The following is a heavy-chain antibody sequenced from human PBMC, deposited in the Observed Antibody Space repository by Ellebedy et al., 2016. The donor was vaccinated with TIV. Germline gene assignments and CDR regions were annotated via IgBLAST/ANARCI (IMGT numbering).Heavy chain of an antibody. V-gene: IGHV1-18*04. Sequence: AASVKVSCKASGYTFTSYGISWVRQAPGQGLEWMGWISGYNGNTNYAQKPQGRVTMTTDTSTSTAYMERRSLRSDDTAVYYCARDRYIKRIAWFDPWGQGTLVTVSS. J-gene: IGHJ5*02. D-gene: IGHD2-2*02. CDR3: ARDRYIKRIAWFDP. CDR2: ISGYNGNT. CDR1: GYTFTSYG.